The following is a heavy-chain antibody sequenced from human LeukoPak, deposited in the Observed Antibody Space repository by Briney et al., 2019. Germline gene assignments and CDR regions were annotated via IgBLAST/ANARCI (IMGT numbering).Heavy chain of an antibody. CDR1: GYTFSNYY. D-gene: IGHD5-18*01. CDR2: INPKSGGT. J-gene: IGHJ4*02. Sequence: GASVKVSCRTSGYTFSNYYMHWVRQAPGQGPEWMGWINPKSGGTDYAQRFQGRVTMTRDTSTSTVYMELSSLRSEDTAVYYCARDWAETAVAYPEYWGQGTLVTVSS. CDR3: ARDWAETAVAYPEY. V-gene: IGHV1-2*02.